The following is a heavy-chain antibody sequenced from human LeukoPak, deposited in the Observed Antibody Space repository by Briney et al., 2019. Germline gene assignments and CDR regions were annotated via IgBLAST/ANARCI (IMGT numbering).Heavy chain of an antibody. CDR1: GYSISSGYY. Sequence: PSETLSLTCTVSGYSISSGYYWGWIRQPPGKGLEWIESIYHSGSTYYNPSLKSRVTISVDTSKNQFSLKLSSVTAADTAVYYCAREPVLTLDQLFDYWGQGTLVTVSS. J-gene: IGHJ4*02. CDR3: AREPVLTLDQLFDY. D-gene: IGHD1-1*01. CDR2: IYHSGST. V-gene: IGHV4-38-2*02.